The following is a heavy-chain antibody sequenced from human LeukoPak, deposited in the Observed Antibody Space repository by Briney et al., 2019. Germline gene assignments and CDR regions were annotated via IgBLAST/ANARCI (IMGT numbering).Heavy chain of an antibody. V-gene: IGHV3-13*01. CDR2: IGTAGDI. CDR1: GFTFSNYD. J-gene: IGHJ4*02. Sequence: GGSLRLSCAASGFTFSNYDMHWVRQATGKGLEWVSGIGTAGDIYYPGSVKGRFTISRDNSKNTLYLQMNSLRAEDTAVYYCARGAYSSSWLNFDYWGQGTLVTVSS. CDR3: ARGAYSSSWLNFDY. D-gene: IGHD6-13*01.